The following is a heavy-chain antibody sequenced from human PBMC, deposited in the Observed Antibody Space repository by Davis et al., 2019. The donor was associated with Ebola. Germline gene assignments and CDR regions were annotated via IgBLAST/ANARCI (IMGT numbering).Heavy chain of an antibody. Sequence: GESLKISCKASGYSFTRYWIVWVRQMPGKGLEWMGIIYTGDSDTRYSPSFRGQVTISADKSTRTAYLQWSSLKASDTATYYCARAPYYYDVSGFYVDFWGQGTLVTVSS. CDR2: IYTGDSDT. J-gene: IGHJ4*02. V-gene: IGHV5-51*01. D-gene: IGHD3-22*01. CDR3: ARAPYYYDVSGFYVDF. CDR1: GYSFTRYW.